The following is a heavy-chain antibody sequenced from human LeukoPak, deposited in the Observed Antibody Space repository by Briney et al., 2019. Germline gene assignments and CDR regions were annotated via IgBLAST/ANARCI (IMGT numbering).Heavy chain of an antibody. V-gene: IGHV4-61*01. CDR3: ARVFDSGSQAYFYYMDV. Sequence: SETLSLTCTVSGDSISSSSSYWSWIRQPPGKGLEWIGYIYSSGSTNYNPSLKSRVTMSVDTSKNQFSLKVSSVTAADTAVYYCARVFDSGSQAYFYYMDVWGKGTTVTIFS. CDR1: GDSISSSSSY. D-gene: IGHD3-10*01. CDR2: IYSSGST. J-gene: IGHJ6*03.